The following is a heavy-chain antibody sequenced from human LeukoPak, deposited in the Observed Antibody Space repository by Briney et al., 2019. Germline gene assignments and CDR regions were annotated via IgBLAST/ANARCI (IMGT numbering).Heavy chain of an antibody. J-gene: IGHJ5*02. V-gene: IGHV1-18*01. D-gene: IGHD6-19*01. CDR2: ISAYNGNT. CDR3: ARGRLAVMYNWFDP. CDR1: GYTFTSYG. Sequence: ASVKVSCKASGYTFTSYGISWVRQAPGQGLEWVGWISAYNGNTNYAQKLQGRVTMTTDTSTSTAYMELRSLRSDDTAVYYCARGRLAVMYNWFDPWGQGTLVTVSS.